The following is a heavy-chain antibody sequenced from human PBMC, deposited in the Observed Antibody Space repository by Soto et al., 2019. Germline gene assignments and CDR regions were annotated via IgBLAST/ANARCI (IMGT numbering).Heavy chain of an antibody. CDR3: VEARPDFEY. CDR2: VNSDGTST. D-gene: IGHD6-6*01. CDR1: VLTLSGYW. J-gene: IGHJ4*02. Sequence: EVQLVESGGGLAQPGESLRLSCTSSVLTLSGYWMHWVRQAPGKGLVWVARVNSDGTSTAYADSVKGRFTISRDQAKTTLYLEMSSQRDEAAAVYHCVEARPDFEYWGRGTLVTVSS. V-gene: IGHV3-74*01.